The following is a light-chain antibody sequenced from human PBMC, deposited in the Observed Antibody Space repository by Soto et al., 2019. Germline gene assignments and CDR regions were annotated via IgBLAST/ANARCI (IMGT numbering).Light chain of an antibody. V-gene: IGKV3-15*01. CDR3: QQYNNWPPF. CDR2: GAS. J-gene: IGKJ5*01. Sequence: EIVMTQSPATLSVSPGERATLSCRASQSVSSNLAWYQQKPGQAPRLLIYGASTRATGIPARFSGSGSGTEFTLTISSRQAEDFAVYYCQQYNNWPPFVGQGTRLEIK. CDR1: QSVSSN.